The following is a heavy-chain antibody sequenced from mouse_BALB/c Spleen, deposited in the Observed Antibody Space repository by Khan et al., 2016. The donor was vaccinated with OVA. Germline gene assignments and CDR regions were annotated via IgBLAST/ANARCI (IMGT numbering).Heavy chain of an antibody. J-gene: IGHJ3*01. CDR2: IYPGSNNT. CDR3: AREWGGGFHD. CDR1: GYTFTDYN. V-gene: IGHV1-77*01. D-gene: IGHD1-2*01. Sequence: QVQLKQSGAELARPGASVKLSCKASGYTFTDYNINWVQQRTGQGLEWIGEIYPGSNNTYYNENFKGKATLTADKSSSTAYMQLSSLTSEDSAVYFCAREWGGGFHDWGQGTLVTVSA.